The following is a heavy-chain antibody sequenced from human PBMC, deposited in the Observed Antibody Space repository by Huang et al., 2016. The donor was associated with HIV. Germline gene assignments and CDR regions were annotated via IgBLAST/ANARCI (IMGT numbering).Heavy chain of an antibody. CDR1: GESFSGYY. CDR2: INHNGNT. V-gene: IGHV4-34*01. Sequence: KPSETLSLTCAVFGESFSGYYWTWIRQPPGKGLEWLGEINHNGNTNYNPSLKRPVTMSVDTSRNQISLNLSSVTAADTAVYYCARGRSMVVFPIRYWYFDLWGRGTLVTVSS. D-gene: IGHD3-10*01. J-gene: IGHJ2*01. CDR3: ARGRSMVVFPIRYWYFDL.